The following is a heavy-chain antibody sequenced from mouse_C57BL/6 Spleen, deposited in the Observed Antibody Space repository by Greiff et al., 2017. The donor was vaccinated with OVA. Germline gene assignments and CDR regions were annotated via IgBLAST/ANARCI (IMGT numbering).Heavy chain of an antibody. CDR3: ARERDGNYFDY. Sequence: DVKLVESGGGLVKPGGSLKLSCAASGFTFSDYGMHWVRQAPEKGLEWVAYISSGSSTIYYADTVKGRFTISRDNAKNTLFMQITSLSSDDTAMYYCARERDGNYFDYWGQGTTLTVSS. CDR1: GFTFSDYG. CDR2: ISSGSSTI. V-gene: IGHV5-17*01. D-gene: IGHD2-1*01. J-gene: IGHJ2*01.